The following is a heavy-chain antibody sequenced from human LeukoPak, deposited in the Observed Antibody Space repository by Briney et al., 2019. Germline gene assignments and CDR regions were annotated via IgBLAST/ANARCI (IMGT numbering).Heavy chain of an antibody. CDR2: IYTSGST. CDR3: ARWSAAILGGSDY. V-gene: IGHV4-61*02. D-gene: IGHD2-21*02. J-gene: IGHJ4*02. Sequence: SETLSLTCTVSGGSISSGSYYWSWIRQPAEKGLEWIGCIYTSGSTNYNPSLKSRVTISVDTSKNQFSLKLSSVTAADTAVYYCARWSAAILGGSDYWGQGTLVTVSS. CDR1: GGSISSGSYY.